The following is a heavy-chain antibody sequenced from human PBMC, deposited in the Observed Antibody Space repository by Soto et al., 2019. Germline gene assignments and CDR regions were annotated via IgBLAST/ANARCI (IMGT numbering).Heavy chain of an antibody. D-gene: IGHD6-13*01. CDR2: IRSKAYGGTT. V-gene: IGHV3-49*04. J-gene: IGHJ4*02. CDR1: GFTFGDYA. Sequence: LRLSCTASGFTFGDYAMSWVRQAPGKGLEWVGFIRSKAYGGTTEYAASVKGRFTISRDDSKSIAYLQMNSLKTEDTAVYYCTRGDSSSWYNGFDYWGQGTLVTVSS. CDR3: TRGDSSSWYNGFDY.